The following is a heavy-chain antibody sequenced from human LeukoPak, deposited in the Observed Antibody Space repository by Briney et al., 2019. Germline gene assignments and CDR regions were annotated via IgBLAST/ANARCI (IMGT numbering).Heavy chain of an antibody. CDR3: TVTPGRSFDY. J-gene: IGHJ4*02. D-gene: IGHD2-21*02. V-gene: IGHV3-73*01. Sequence: SGGSLRLSCAASGFTFSGSAMHWVRQASGKGLEWVGRIRSKANSYATAYAASVKGRFTISRDDSKNTAYLQMNSQKTEDTAVYYCTVTPGRSFDYWGQGTLVTVSS. CDR1: GFTFSGSA. CDR2: IRSKANSYAT.